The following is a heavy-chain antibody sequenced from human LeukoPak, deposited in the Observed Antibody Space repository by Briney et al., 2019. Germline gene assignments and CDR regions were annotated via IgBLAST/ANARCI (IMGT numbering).Heavy chain of an antibody. D-gene: IGHD4-17*01. CDR2: ISSSSSYI. CDR1: GFTFSSYS. CDR3: ARDDYGDYEGDY. Sequence: PGGSLRLSCAASGFTFSSYSMNWVRQAPGKGLEWVSSISSSSSYIYYADSVKGRFTISRDNAKNSLYLQMNSLRAEDTAVYYCARDDYGDYEGDYWGQGTLVTVSS. V-gene: IGHV3-21*01. J-gene: IGHJ4*02.